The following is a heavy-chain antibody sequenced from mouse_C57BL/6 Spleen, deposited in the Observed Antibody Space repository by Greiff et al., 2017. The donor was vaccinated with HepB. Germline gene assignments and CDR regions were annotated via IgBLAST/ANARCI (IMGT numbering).Heavy chain of an antibody. D-gene: IGHD3-2*02. Sequence: EVMLVESGGGLVKPGGSLKLSCAASGFTFSSYTMSWVRQTPEKRLEWVATISGGGGNTYYPDSVKGRFTISRDNAKNNLYLQMSRLRSEDTALYYCARQTAQAPYYYAMDYWGQGTSVTVSS. CDR3: ARQTAQAPYYYAMDY. CDR2: ISGGGGNT. CDR1: GFTFSSYT. V-gene: IGHV5-9*01. J-gene: IGHJ4*01.